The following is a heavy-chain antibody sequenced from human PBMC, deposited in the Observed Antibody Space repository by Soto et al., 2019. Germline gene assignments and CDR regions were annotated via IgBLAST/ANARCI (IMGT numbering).Heavy chain of an antibody. CDR3: AKVPILRDFWSGYHQYYFDY. D-gene: IGHD3-3*01. V-gene: IGHV3-23*01. Sequence: GGSLRLSCAASGFTFSSYAMSWVRQAPGKGLEWVSAISGSGGSTYYADSVKGRFTISRDNSKNTLYLQMNSLRAEDTAVYYCAKVPILRDFWSGYHQYYFDYWGQGTLVTVSS. CDR1: GFTFSSYA. CDR2: ISGSGGST. J-gene: IGHJ4*02.